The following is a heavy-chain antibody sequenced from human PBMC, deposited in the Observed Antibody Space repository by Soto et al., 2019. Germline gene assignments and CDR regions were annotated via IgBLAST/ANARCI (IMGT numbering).Heavy chain of an antibody. V-gene: IGHV3-30*18. CDR2: ISNDGSNK. J-gene: IGHJ6*02. CDR3: AKILQLGDYAYYYYGMDV. D-gene: IGHD4-17*01. Sequence: QVQLVESGGGVVQPGRSLRLSCAASGFTFSSYGMHWVRQAPGKGLEWVAVISNDGSNKYYADSVKGRFTISRDNSKNTLYLQMNSLRAEDTAVYYCAKILQLGDYAYYYYGMDVWGQGPTVTVSS. CDR1: GFTFSSYG.